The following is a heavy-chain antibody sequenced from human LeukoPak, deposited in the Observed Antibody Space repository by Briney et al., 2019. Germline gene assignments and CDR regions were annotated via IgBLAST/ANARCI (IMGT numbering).Heavy chain of an antibody. J-gene: IGHJ4*02. Sequence: PGGSLRLSCAASGFTVGSNYMSWVRQAPGKGLEWVSVIYSGGSTYYADSVKGRFTISRDNSKNTLYLQMNSLRAEDTAVYYCAKEGGIVVVPAATHYWGQGTLVTVSS. V-gene: IGHV3-53*01. D-gene: IGHD2-2*01. CDR3: AKEGGIVVVPAATHY. CDR1: GFTVGSNY. CDR2: IYSGGST.